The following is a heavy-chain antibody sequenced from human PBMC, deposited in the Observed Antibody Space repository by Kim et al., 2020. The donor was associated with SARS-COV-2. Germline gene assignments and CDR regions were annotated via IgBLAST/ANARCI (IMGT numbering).Heavy chain of an antibody. CDR3: AKVNVEMATIEDY. J-gene: IGHJ4*02. D-gene: IGHD5-12*01. V-gene: IGHV3-23*01. Sequence: YAHSVKGRFTISRDNSKNTLYLQMNSLRAEDTAVYYCAKVNVEMATIEDYWGQGTLVTVSS.